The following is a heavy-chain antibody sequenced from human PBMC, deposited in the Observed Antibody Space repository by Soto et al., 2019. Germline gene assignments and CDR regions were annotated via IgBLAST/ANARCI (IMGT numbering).Heavy chain of an antibody. CDR3: AGEWGANSSTWADH. CDR2: IKEDGSQE. CDR1: GFTFSSYW. D-gene: IGHD6-13*01. Sequence: EVQLVESGGGLVQPGGSLRLACAASGFTFSSYWMSWVRQAPGKGLEWVANIKEDGSQEYYVDSVKGRFTISRDNAKRCLYLHLTSLRAEDTAVYYCAGEWGANSSTWADHWGQGTPVTVSS. J-gene: IGHJ4*02. V-gene: IGHV3-7*05.